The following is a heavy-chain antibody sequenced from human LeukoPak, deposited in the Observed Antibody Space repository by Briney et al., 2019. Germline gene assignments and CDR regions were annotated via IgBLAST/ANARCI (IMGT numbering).Heavy chain of an antibody. CDR2: ISAYNGNT. V-gene: IGHV1-18*01. CDR3: ASPAYYDYVWGSYRFDY. D-gene: IGHD3-16*02. Sequence: ASVKVSCKTSGYTFTNYGISWVRQAPGLGLEWMGWISAYNGNTNYAQKVQGRVTMTTDTSTSTAYMELRSLRFDDTAVYYCASPAYYDYVWGSYRFDYWGQGTLVTVSS. J-gene: IGHJ4*02. CDR1: GYTFTNYG.